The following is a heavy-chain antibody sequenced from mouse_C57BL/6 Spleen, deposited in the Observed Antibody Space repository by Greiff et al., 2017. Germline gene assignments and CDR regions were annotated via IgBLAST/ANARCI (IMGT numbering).Heavy chain of an antibody. V-gene: IGHV1-9*01. D-gene: IGHD1-1*01. Sequence: VQLQQSGAELLKPGASVKLSCKATGYTFTGYWIEWVKQRPGHGLEWIGEILPGSGSTNYNEKFKGKATFTADTSSNTAYMQLSSLTPEDSAIDYGARYLSTVGAYYYAKYDGGKGASVSVAS. CDR3: ARYLSTVGAYYYAKYD. CDR1: GYTFTGYW. CDR2: ILPGSGST. J-gene: IGHJ4*01.